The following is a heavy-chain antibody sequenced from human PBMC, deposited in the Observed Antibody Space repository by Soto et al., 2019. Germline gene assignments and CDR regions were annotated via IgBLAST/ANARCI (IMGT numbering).Heavy chain of an antibody. V-gene: IGHV4-4*02. CDR1: GGSISSSNW. J-gene: IGHJ4*02. CDR2: IYHSGST. CDR3: PRLHNPFTVTTDI. Sequence: PSETLSLTCAVSGGSISSSNWRRWVRQPPGERLGWVGKIYHSGSTNYTPSLKSRVTISVDKSKNQFSLKLSSVTAADTAVYYCPRLHNPFTVTTDIWGQGTLVTVSS. D-gene: IGHD4-17*01.